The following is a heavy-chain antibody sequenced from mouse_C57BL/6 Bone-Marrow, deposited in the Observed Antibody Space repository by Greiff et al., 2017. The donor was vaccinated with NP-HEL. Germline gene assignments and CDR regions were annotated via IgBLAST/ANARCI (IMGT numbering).Heavy chain of an antibody. CDR1: GYTFTSYG. CDR3: ASYYYSSDVYWYLDV. D-gene: IGHD1-1*01. J-gene: IGHJ1*01. V-gene: IGHV1-81*01. Sequence: QVQLQQSGAELARPGASVKLSCKASGYTFTSYGIRWVKQRTGQGLEWIGEIYPRSGNTYYNEKFKGKATLTADKSSSTAYMELRSLTSEDSAVYFCASYYYSSDVYWYLDVWGSGTTVTVS. CDR2: IYPRSGNT.